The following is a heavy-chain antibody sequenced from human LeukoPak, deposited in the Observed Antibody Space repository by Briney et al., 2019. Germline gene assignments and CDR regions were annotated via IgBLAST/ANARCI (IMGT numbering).Heavy chain of an antibody. V-gene: IGHV4-59*08. CDR3: ASGRDGYNFDY. Sequence: SETLSLTCTVSGGSISSYYWSWIRQPPGKGLEWIGYIYYSGSTNYNPSLKSRVTISVDTSKNQFSLKLSSMTAADTAVYYCASGRDGYNFDYWGQGTLVTVSS. CDR1: GGSISSYY. CDR2: IYYSGST. J-gene: IGHJ4*02. D-gene: IGHD5-24*01.